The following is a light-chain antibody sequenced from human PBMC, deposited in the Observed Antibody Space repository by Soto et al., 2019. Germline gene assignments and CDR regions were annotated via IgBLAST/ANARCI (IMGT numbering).Light chain of an antibody. V-gene: IGLV1-44*01. CDR2: SNN. J-gene: IGLJ3*02. CDR3: AAWDDSLNGLWV. CDR1: SSNIGRNA. Sequence: QLVLTQPPSASGTPGQRVTFSCSGSSSNIGRNAVVWFQQLPGTAPKLLIYSNNQRPSGVPDRFSGSRSGTSASLAISGLQSEDEADYFCAAWDDSLNGLWVFGGGTKVTVL.